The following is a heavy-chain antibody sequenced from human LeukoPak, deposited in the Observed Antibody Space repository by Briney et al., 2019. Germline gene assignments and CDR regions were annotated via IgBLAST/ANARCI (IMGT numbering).Heavy chain of an antibody. V-gene: IGHV3-73*01. CDR1: GFTFSGSA. CDR3: TRHQNGELPDY. CDR2: IRSKANSYAT. J-gene: IGHJ4*02. Sequence: GGSLKLSCAASGFTFSGSAMHWVRQASGKGLEWVGRIRSKANSYATAYAASVKGRFTISRDDSKNTAYLQMNSLKTEDTAVYYCTRHQNGELPDYWGQGTLVTVSS. D-gene: IGHD1-26*01.